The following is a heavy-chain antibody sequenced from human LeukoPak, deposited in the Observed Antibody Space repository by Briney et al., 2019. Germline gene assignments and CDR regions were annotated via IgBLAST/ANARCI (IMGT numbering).Heavy chain of an antibody. D-gene: IGHD2-15*01. V-gene: IGHV4-59*01. J-gene: IGHJ6*02. Sequence: SETLSLTCTVSGASISDFYWTWIRQPPGKGLEWIGYIYNNVNTDYNPSLKSRVTISVDRSKNQFSLRPTSVTAADTAVYYCVRDWWLGSLSLQGYFYGLDVWGQGTTVTVSS. CDR1: GASISDFY. CDR2: IYNNVNT. CDR3: VRDWWLGSLSLQGYFYGLDV.